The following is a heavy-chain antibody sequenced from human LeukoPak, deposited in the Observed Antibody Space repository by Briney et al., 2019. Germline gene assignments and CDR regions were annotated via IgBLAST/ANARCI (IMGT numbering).Heavy chain of an antibody. CDR2: IGGSGVST. CDR1: GFTFSTYG. V-gene: IGHV3-23*01. CDR3: AKQSSGWTYYYYMDV. J-gene: IGHJ6*03. D-gene: IGHD6-19*01. Sequence: GGTLRLSCAAAGFTFSTYGMTWVRQAPGKGLEWVSAIGGSGVSTYYADSVKGRFTISRDNSRNTLYLQMNSLRAEDTALYYCAKQSSGWTYYYYMDVWGKGTTVTISS.